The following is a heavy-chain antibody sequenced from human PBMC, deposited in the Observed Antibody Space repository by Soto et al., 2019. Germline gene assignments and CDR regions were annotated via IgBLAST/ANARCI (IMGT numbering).Heavy chain of an antibody. CDR3: AKDRLRVLDYYDSSGYLLPNYGMDV. CDR1: GFTFSSYA. J-gene: IGHJ6*02. V-gene: IGHV3-23*01. Sequence: PGGSLRLSCAASGFTFSSYAMSWVRQAPGKGLEWVSAISGSGGSTYYADSVKGRFTISRDNSKNTLYLQMNSLRAEDTAVYYCAKDRLRVLDYYDSSGYLLPNYGMDVRGQGTTVTVSS. CDR2: ISGSGGST. D-gene: IGHD3-22*01.